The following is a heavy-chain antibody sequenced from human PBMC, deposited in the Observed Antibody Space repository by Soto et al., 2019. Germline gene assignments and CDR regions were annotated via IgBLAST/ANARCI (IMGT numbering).Heavy chain of an antibody. V-gene: IGHV3-33*01. CDR3: ARDSKLRYFDWPRAGSYGMDV. CDR1: GFTFSSYL. CDR2: IWYDGSNK. D-gene: IGHD3-9*01. Sequence: PGGSLRLSCAASGFTFSSYLIHWVRQGPGKGLEWVAVIWYDGSNKYYADSVKGRFTISRDNSKNTLYLQMNSLRTEDTAVYYCARDSKLRYFDWPRAGSYGMDVWGQGTTVTVSS. J-gene: IGHJ6*02.